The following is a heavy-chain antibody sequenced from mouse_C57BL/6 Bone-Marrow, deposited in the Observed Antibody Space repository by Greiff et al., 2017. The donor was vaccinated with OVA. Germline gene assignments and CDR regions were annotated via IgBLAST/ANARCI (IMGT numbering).Heavy chain of an antibody. CDR2: IYPGDGDT. Sequence: VKLMESGPELVKPGASVKISCKASGYAFSSSWMHWVKQRPGKGLEWIGRIYPGDGDTNYNGKFKGKATLTADKSSSTAYMQLSSLTSEDSAVYFCSKMRPFWYYHVWGTGTTVTVSA. J-gene: IGHJ1*03. CDR3: SKMRPFWYYHV. V-gene: IGHV1-82*01. CDR1: GYAFSSSW.